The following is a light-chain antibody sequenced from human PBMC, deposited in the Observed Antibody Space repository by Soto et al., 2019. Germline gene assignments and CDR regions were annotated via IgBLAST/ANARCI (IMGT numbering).Light chain of an antibody. Sequence: DIQMTQSPSSLSASVGDRVTITWRASQGISKYLAWFQQKPGKAPKSLIYATSTLQPGVPSKFSGSGSGTDFTLTISSLQPEEFATYYCQQYDTYPLTLGGGTRV. CDR1: QGISKY. V-gene: IGKV1-16*02. CDR3: QQYDTYPLT. CDR2: ATS. J-gene: IGKJ4*01.